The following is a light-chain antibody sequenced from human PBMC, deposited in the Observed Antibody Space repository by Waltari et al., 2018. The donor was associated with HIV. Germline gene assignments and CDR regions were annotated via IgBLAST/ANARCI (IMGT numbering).Light chain of an antibody. V-gene: IGLV1-44*01. Sequence: QSVLTPPPSASGTPGQRVTISCSGSISNIGRTHINWYRQLPGTAPKLLIYSNNQWPSGVPDRFSGSKSGTSASLAISGLQSEDEADYYCAAWDDSLHGYVFGTGTKVTVV. J-gene: IGLJ1*01. CDR1: ISNIGRTH. CDR3: AAWDDSLHGYV. CDR2: SNN.